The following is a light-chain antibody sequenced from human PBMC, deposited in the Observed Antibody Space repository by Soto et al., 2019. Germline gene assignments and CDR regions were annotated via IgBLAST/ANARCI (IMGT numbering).Light chain of an antibody. V-gene: IGKV3-20*01. CDR1: QTVSSSC. Sequence: EIVLTQSPGTLSLSPGERATLSCRASQTVSSSCLAWYQQKPGQAPRLLIYGISSRATGIPDRFSGSGSGTHFTLIISRLEPEDFAVYYCQHYDFSTSLTFGGGTNVEIK. CDR3: QHYDFSTSLT. J-gene: IGKJ4*01. CDR2: GIS.